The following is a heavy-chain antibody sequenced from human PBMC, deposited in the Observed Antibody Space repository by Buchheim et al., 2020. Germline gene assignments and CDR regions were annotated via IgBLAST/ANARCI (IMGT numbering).Heavy chain of an antibody. D-gene: IGHD3-16*02. CDR3: ARDQWGSYLN. CDR1: GFIFSDYD. V-gene: IGHV3-72*01. J-gene: IGHJ4*02. Sequence: EVQLVESGGGLVQPGGTLRLSCAASGFIFSDYDMDWVRQAPGKGLEWVGRSSSSTAEYAASVKARFTISRDDSRNSLYLEMNSLITEDTAVYYCARDQWGSYLNWGQGSL. CDR2: SSSSTA.